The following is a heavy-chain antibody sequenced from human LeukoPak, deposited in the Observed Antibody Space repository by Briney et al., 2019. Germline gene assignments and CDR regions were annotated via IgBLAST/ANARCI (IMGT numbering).Heavy chain of an antibody. CDR3: ARISSVGDERKVMQYYMDV. D-gene: IGHD2-8*01. CDR1: GFTFSSYA. J-gene: IGHJ6*03. Sequence: GGSLRLSCAASGFTFSSYAMHWVRQAPGKGLEWVAVISYDGSNKYYADSVKGRFTISRDNSKNTLYLQMNSLRAEDTAVYYCARISSVGDERKVMQYYMDVWGKGTTVTVSS. V-gene: IGHV3-30-3*01. CDR2: ISYDGSNK.